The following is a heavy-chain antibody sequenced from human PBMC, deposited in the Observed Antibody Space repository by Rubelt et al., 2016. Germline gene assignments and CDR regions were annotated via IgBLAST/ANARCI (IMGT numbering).Heavy chain of an antibody. V-gene: IGHV4-61*01. Sequence: QVQLQESGPGLVKPSETLSLTCTVSGASISSSSYCWGWIRQPPGKGLEWIGYIYYSGSTNYNPSLMSRVTMSVDTSKNQFSLRLGSVAAADTAVYYCAGWDVDYLDYWGQGTLVTVSS. J-gene: IGHJ4*01. D-gene: IGHD1-26*01. CDR1: GASISSSSYC. CDR3: AGWDVDYLDY. CDR2: IYYSGST.